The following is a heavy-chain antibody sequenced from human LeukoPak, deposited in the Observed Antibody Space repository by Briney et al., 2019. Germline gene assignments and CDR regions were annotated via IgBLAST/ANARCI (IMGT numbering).Heavy chain of an antibody. CDR1: GFTFNSYW. J-gene: IGHJ4*02. CDR3: ARDGSYYYGSGSYLDY. Sequence: GGSLRLSCAASGFTFNSYWMAWVRQAPGKGLEWVANIKQDGNKKYYVDSVKGRFTISRDNSKNTLYLQMNSLRAEDTAVYYCARDGSYYYGSGSYLDYWGQGTLVTVSS. V-gene: IGHV3-7*01. CDR2: IKQDGNKK. D-gene: IGHD3-10*01.